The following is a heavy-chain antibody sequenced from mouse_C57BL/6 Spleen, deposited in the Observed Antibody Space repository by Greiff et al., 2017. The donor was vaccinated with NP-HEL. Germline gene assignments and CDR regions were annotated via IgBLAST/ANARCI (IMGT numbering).Heavy chain of an antibody. V-gene: IGHV1-82*01. J-gene: IGHJ1*03. CDR2: IYPGDGDT. D-gene: IGHD4-1*02. Sequence: QVQLQQSGPELVKPGASVKISCKASGYAFSSSWMNWVKQRPGKGLEWIGRIYPGDGDTNYNGKFKGKATLTADKSSSTAYMQLSSLTSEDSAVYFCARPTGSYWYFDVWGTGTTVTVSS. CDR3: ARPTGSYWYFDV. CDR1: GYAFSSSW.